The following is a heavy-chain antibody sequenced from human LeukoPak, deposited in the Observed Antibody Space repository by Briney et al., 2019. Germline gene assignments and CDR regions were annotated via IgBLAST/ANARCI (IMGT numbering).Heavy chain of an antibody. CDR2: INPSGGST. J-gene: IGHJ4*02. CDR1: GYTFTSYY. Sequence: ASVKVSCKASGYTFTSYYMHWVRQAPGQGLEWMGIINPSGGSTSYAQKFQGRVTMTRDTSTSTVYMELSSLRSEDTAVYYCARGPYYYDSSGYYQDYFDYWGQGTLVTVSS. CDR3: ARGPYYYDSSGYYQDYFDY. D-gene: IGHD3-22*01. V-gene: IGHV1-46*01.